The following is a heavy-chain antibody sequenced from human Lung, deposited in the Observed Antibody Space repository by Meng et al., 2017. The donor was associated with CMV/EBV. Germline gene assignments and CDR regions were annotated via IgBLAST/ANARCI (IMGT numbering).Heavy chain of an antibody. D-gene: IGHD3-10*01. CDR2: IHSSGST. CDR3: ARASYGSGSPLGESWFDP. V-gene: IGHV4-31*03. CDR1: GGSISSGGYY. Sequence: GEAQESGPGLVKPSQTLSLTCTVSGGSISSGGYYWSWIRQHPGKGLEWIGYIHSSGSTYYNPSLRSRLTISVDTSKNQFSLKLSSVTAADTAVYYCARASYGSGSPLGESWFDPWGQGTLVTVSS. J-gene: IGHJ5*02.